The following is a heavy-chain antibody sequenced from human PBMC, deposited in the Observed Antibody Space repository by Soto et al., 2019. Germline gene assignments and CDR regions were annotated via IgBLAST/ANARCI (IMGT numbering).Heavy chain of an antibody. J-gene: IGHJ6*02. Sequence: QVQLVQSGAEVKKPGSSVKVSCKASGGTFSSYAISWVRQAPGQGLEWMGGIIPIFGTANYAQKFQGRVTITADKSTSTAYMELSNLRSEDTAVYYCARSVVVTAIPFLDYGMDVWGQGTTVTVSS. CDR3: ARSVVVTAIPFLDYGMDV. D-gene: IGHD2-21*02. CDR1: GGTFSSYA. V-gene: IGHV1-69*06. CDR2: IIPIFGTA.